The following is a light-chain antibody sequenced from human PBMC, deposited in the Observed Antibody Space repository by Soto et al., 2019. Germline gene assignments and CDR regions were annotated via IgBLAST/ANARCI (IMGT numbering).Light chain of an antibody. V-gene: IGKV1-39*01. J-gene: IGKJ5*01. CDR1: QDVVNY. Sequence: IQMTQSPSSLSASVGDRVTITCRAGQDVVNYLNWYQQKPGKAPKLLIYAASSLQSGVPSRFSGSGSGTDFTLTISSLQPEDFATYYCQQSYSTPITFGQGTRLEIK. CDR2: AAS. CDR3: QQSYSTPIT.